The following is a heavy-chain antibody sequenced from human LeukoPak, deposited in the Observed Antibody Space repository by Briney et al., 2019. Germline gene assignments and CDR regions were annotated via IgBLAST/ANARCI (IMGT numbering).Heavy chain of an antibody. D-gene: IGHD2-2*02. CDR3: ARLTGGCSSTSCHISDY. Sequence: SETLSLTCTVSGGSISSYYWSWIRQPAGKGLEWIGRIYTSGSTNYNPSLKSRVTISVDTSKNQFSLKLSSVTAADTAVYYCARLTGGCSSTSCHISDYWGQGTLVTVSS. CDR1: GGSISSYY. CDR2: IYTSGST. J-gene: IGHJ4*02. V-gene: IGHV4-4*07.